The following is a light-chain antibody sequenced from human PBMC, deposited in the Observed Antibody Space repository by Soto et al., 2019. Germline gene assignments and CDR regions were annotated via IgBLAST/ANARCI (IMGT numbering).Light chain of an antibody. J-gene: IGLJ2*01. CDR3: ETWDSNTRV. CDR1: SGHSSYI. Sequence: QAVVTQSSSASASLGSWVKLTCTLSSGHSSYIIAWHQQQPGKAPRYLMKLEGSGSYNKGSGVPDRFSGSSSGADRYLTISNLQSEDEADYYCETWDSNTRVFGGGTKVTVL. CDR2: LEGSGSY. V-gene: IGLV4-60*03.